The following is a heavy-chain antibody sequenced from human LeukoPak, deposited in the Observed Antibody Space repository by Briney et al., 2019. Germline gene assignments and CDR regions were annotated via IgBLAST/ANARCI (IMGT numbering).Heavy chain of an antibody. CDR1: GFTFSSYW. CDR3: ARDWCSGGNCYQYYFDY. D-gene: IGHD2-15*01. V-gene: IGHV3-74*01. Sequence: GGSLRLSCAASGFTFSSYWMHWVRQAPGKGLVWVSHINSDGSNTNYADSVKGRFTISRDNAKNTLYLQMNSLRAEDTAVYYCARDWCSGGNCYQYYFDYWGQGTLVTVSS. J-gene: IGHJ4*02. CDR2: INSDGSNT.